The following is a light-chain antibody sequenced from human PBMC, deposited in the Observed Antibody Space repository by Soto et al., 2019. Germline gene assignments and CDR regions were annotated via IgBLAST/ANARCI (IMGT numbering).Light chain of an antibody. CDR2: DAS. J-gene: IGKJ2*01. CDR1: QDISNY. CDR3: QQNDNLPPYT. Sequence: DIQMTQSPSSLSASVGDRVTITCQASQDISNYLNWYQQKPGKAPKLLIYDASNLETGVPSRFSGSGSGTDFTFTISSLQLEDIATYYCQQNDNLPPYTFGQGTKLEIK. V-gene: IGKV1-33*01.